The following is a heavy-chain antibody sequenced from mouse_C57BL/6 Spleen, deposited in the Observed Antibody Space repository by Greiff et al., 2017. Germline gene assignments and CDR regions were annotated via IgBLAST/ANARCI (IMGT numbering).Heavy chain of an antibody. V-gene: IGHV5-16*01. Sequence: EVKLVESEGGLVQPGSSMKLSCTASGFTFSDYYMAWVRQVPEKGLEWVANITYDGSSTYYLDSLKSRFIISRDNAKNILYLQMSSLKSEDTATYYCARATVVVQYYFDYWGQGTTLTVSS. CDR3: ARATVVVQYYFDY. CDR1: GFTFSDYY. J-gene: IGHJ2*01. CDR2: ITYDGSST. D-gene: IGHD1-1*01.